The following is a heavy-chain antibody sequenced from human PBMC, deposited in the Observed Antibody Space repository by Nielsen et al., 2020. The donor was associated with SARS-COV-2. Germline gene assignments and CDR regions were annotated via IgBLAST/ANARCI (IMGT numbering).Heavy chain of an antibody. CDR2: ISSSSSYT. J-gene: IGHJ5*02. V-gene: IGHV3-11*05. Sequence: GGSLRLSCAASGFTFSSYWMSWVRQAPGKGLEWVSYISSSSSYTNYADSVKGRFTISRDNAKNSLYLQMNSLRAEDTAVYYCAREGGMNWFDPWGQGTLVTVSS. CDR1: GFTFSSYW. CDR3: AREGGMNWFDP.